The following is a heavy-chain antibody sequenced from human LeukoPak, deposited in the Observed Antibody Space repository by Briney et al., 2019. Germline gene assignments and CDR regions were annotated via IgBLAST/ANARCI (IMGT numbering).Heavy chain of an antibody. J-gene: IGHJ4*02. CDR2: IYHSGST. CDR3: ARGALDHILTGPYYFDY. CDR1: GGSISSSNW. V-gene: IGHV4-4*02. Sequence: SETLSLTCAVSGGSISSSNWWSWVRPPPGKGLEWIGEIYHSGSTNYNPSLKSRVTISVDKSKNQFSLKLSSVTAADTAVYYCARGALDHILTGPYYFDYWGQGTLVTASS. D-gene: IGHD3-9*01.